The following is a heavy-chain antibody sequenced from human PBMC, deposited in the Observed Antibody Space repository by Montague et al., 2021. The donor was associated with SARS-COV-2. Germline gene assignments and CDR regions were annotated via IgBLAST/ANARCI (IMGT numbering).Heavy chain of an antibody. Sequence: VKPTQTLTLTRTFSGFSLSTSGMCVSWIRQPPGKALEWLARIDWDDDKYYSTSLKTRLTISKDTSKNQVVLTMTNMDPVDTATYYCARTHYDIVPGDDNDMDVWGQGTTVTVSS. CDR3: ARTHYDIVPGDDNDMDV. CDR1: GFSLSTSGMC. J-gene: IGHJ6*02. V-gene: IGHV2-70*11. D-gene: IGHD3-9*01. CDR2: IDWDDDK.